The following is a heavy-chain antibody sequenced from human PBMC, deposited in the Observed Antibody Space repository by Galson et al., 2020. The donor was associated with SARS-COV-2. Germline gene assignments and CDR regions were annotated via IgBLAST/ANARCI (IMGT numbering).Heavy chain of an antibody. D-gene: IGHD4-17*01. V-gene: IGHV1-69*13. CDR3: ARARNYGDYAGFDD. J-gene: IGHJ4*02. Sequence: SVKVSCKASGGTFSMYAFSWVRQAPGQGLEWMGGIIPIFGTANYAQKFQGRVTITAGESATTAYMELSSLRSEDTAVYYCARARNYGDYAGFDDWGQGTLSPSPQ. CDR1: GGTFSMYA. CDR2: IIPIFGTA.